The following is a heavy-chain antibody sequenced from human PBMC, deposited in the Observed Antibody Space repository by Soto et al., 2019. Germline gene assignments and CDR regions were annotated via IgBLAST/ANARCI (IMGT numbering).Heavy chain of an antibody. CDR3: SRYKSYARDY. CDR2: THYSGTT. CDR1: GTSISSYY. Sequence: SETLSLTCTVSGTSISSYYWGWIRQPPGRGLEWIANTHYSGTTNSNPSLARRVTLSVDTSKNQFSLKMTSVTAADRAMYFCSRYKSYARDYWGRRTLVPVS. D-gene: IGHD2-2*01. J-gene: IGHJ4*02. V-gene: IGHV4-59*01.